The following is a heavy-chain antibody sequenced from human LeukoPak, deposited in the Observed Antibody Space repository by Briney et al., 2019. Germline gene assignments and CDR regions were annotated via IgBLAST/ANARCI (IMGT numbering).Heavy chain of an antibody. D-gene: IGHD3-16*02. J-gene: IGHJ4*02. Sequence: TSETLSLTCTVSGGSISSYYWSWIRQPPGKGLEWIGYIYYSGSTNYNPSLKSRVTISVDTSKKQLSLKLSSVTAADTAVYFCARYVRGSYPTFEGYWGQGTLVTVSS. V-gene: IGHV4-59*01. CDR1: GGSISSYY. CDR2: IYYSGST. CDR3: ARYVRGSYPTFEGY.